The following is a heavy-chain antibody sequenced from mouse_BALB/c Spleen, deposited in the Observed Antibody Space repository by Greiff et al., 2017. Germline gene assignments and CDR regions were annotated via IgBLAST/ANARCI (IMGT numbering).Heavy chain of an antibody. CDR3: AIIYYDYGDYAMDY. V-gene: IGHV1-87*01. CDR1: GYTFTSYW. J-gene: IGHJ4*01. D-gene: IGHD2-4*01. CDR2: IYPGDGDT. Sequence: VQLQQSGAELARPGASVKLSCKASGYTFTSYWMQWVKQRPGQGLEWIGAIYPGDGDTRYTQKFKGKATLTADKSSSTAYMQLSSLASEDSAVYYCAIIYYDYGDYAMDYWGQGTSVTVSS.